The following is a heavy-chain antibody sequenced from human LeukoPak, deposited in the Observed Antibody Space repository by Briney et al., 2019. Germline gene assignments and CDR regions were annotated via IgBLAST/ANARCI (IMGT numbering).Heavy chain of an antibody. J-gene: IGHJ4*02. CDR3: AKEQMHRAVDYFDY. Sequence: PGRSLRLSCAASGFTFSNYCMHWVRQAPGKGLEWVAVISSDGFNKYYADSVKGRFTMSRDNSENTQYLQMDSLRAEDTAVYYCAKEQMHRAVDYFDYWGQGTLVTVSS. CDR2: ISSDGFNK. CDR1: GFTFSNYC. V-gene: IGHV3-30*18. D-gene: IGHD6-19*01.